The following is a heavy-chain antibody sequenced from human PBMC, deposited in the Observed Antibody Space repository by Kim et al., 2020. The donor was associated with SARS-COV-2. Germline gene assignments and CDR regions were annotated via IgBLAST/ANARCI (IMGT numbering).Heavy chain of an antibody. J-gene: IGHJ6*02. CDR3: ARGGNKIRTITLFGVVNTYGMVV. CDR1: GYTFTSYD. V-gene: IGHV1-8*01. CDR2: MNPNSGNT. Sequence: ASVKVSCKASGYTFTSYDINWVRQATGQGLQWMGWMNPNSGNTGYAQNFQGRVTMTRNTSISTAYMELSSLRSEDTAVYYCARGGNKIRTITLFGVVNTYGMVVWGQGTTVTVSS. D-gene: IGHD3-3*01.